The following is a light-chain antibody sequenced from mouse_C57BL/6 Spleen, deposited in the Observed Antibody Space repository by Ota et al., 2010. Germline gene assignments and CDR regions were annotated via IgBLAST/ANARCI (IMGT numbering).Light chain of an antibody. CDR2: GAS. Sequence: DIVMTQSPSSLSVSAGEKVPMNCKSSQSLLNSGNQKNYLAWYQQKPGQSPKLLISGASTREFGVPDRFTGSGSGTDFTLTISNVQSEDLADYFCQQYSSYPLTFGAGTKLELK. CDR3: QQYSSYPLT. J-gene: IGKJ5*01. V-gene: IGKV8-28*01. CDR1: QSLLNSGNQKNY.